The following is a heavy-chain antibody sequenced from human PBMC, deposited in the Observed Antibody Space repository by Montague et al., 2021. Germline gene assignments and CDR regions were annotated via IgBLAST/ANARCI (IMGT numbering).Heavy chain of an antibody. CDR3: ARDPRYSLSWSFDY. CDR1: GDSVSGKTAG. Sequence: CAISGDSVSGKTAGRNWVRQSPARDLDWQGRTYYRLKWYYDYAVSVKSRMTISPDTSKNQFSLQLSSVTPEDRAVYYCARDPRYSLSWSFDYWGQGTLVTVSS. J-gene: IGHJ4*02. V-gene: IGHV6-1*01. D-gene: IGHD6-13*01. CDR2: TYYRLKWYY.